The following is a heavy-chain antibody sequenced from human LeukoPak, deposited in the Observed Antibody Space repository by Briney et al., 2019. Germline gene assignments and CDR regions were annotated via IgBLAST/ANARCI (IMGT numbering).Heavy chain of an antibody. CDR3: ARTIAAAGTESAFDI. CDR1: GFTFSSYA. D-gene: IGHD6-13*01. J-gene: IGHJ3*02. V-gene: IGHV3-30*04. Sequence: GGSLRLSCAASGFTFSSYAMHWVRQAPGKGLEWVAVISYDGSNKCYADSVKGRFTISRDNSKNTLYLQMNSLRAEDTAVYYCARTIAAAGTESAFDIWGQGTMVTVSS. CDR2: ISYDGSNK.